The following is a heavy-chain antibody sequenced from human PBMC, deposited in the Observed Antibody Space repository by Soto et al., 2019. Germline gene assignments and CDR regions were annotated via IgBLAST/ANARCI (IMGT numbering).Heavy chain of an antibody. D-gene: IGHD3-22*01. CDR1: GFTFSSYS. J-gene: IGHJ1*01. CDR3: ARDYYDSSGYFSAEYFQH. V-gene: IGHV3-21*01. CDR2: ISSSSSYI. Sequence: GGSLRLSCAASGFTFSSYSMNWVRQAPGKGLEWVSSISSSSSYIYYADSVKGRFTISRDNANNSLYLQMNSLRGEDTAVYYCARDYYDSSGYFSAEYFQHWVQGTLVTVSS.